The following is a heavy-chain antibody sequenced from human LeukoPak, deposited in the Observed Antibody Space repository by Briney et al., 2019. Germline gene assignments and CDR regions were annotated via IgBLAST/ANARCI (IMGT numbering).Heavy chain of an antibody. J-gene: IGHJ3*02. V-gene: IGHV4-30-4*08. CDR1: GGSISSGDYY. Sequence: SETLSLTXTVSGGSISSGDYYWSWIRQPPGKGLEWIGYIYYSGSTYYNPSLKSRVTISVDTSKNQFSLKLSSVTAADTAVYYCARVVIMVRGVIAYDAFDIWGQGTMVTVSS. D-gene: IGHD3-10*01. CDR3: ARVVIMVRGVIAYDAFDI. CDR2: IYYSGST.